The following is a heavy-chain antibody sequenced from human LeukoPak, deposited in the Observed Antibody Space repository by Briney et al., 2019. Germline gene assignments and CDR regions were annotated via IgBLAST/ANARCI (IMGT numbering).Heavy chain of an antibody. D-gene: IGHD2-15*01. J-gene: IGHJ6*02. Sequence: SETLSLTCTVSGGSISSSSYYWGWIRQPPGNGLEWIGSIYYSGSTYYNPSLKSRVTISVDTPKNQFSLKLSSVTAADTAVYYCARRPCGGSCYTQGAYYYYYYGMDVWGQGTTVTVSS. CDR3: ARRPCGGSCYTQGAYYYYYYGMDV. CDR1: GGSISSSSYY. CDR2: IYYSGST. V-gene: IGHV4-39*01.